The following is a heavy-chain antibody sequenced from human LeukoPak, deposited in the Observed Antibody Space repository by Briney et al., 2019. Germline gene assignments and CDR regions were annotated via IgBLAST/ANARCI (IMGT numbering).Heavy chain of an antibody. D-gene: IGHD3-10*01. CDR2: IKQDGSEK. Sequence: PGGSLRLSCAASGFTFSSYWMSWVRQAPGKGLEWVANIKQDGSEKYYVDSVKGRFTISRDNAKNSLYLQMNSLRAEDTAVYYCARDRRYYGSGSNWFDPWGQGTLVTVSS. CDR3: ARDRRYYGSGSNWFDP. V-gene: IGHV3-7*01. J-gene: IGHJ5*02. CDR1: GFTFSSYW.